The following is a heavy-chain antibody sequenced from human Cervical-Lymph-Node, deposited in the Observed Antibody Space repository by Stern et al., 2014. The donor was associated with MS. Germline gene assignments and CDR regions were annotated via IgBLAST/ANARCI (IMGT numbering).Heavy chain of an antibody. J-gene: IGHJ4*02. V-gene: IGHV1-18*04. Sequence: QVQLVESGAEVKKPGASVKVSCKASGYTFTRYGISWVRQAPGQGLERMGWISAYNGNTNYAQKLQGRVTMTTDTSTSTAYMELRSLRSDDTAVYYCARGGNDYVWGSYRTFDYWGQGTLVTVSS. D-gene: IGHD3-16*02. CDR3: ARGGNDYVWGSYRTFDY. CDR2: ISAYNGNT. CDR1: GYTFTRYG.